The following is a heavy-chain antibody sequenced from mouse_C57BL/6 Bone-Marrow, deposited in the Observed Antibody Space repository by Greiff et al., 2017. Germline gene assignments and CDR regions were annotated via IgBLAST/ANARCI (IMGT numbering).Heavy chain of an antibody. CDR1: GYTFTSYW. CDR3: ALYYDYDRGDY. CDR2: IHPNSGST. V-gene: IGHV1-64*01. Sequence: VQLQQPGAELVKPGASVKLSCKASGYTFTSYWMHWVKQRPGQGLEWIGMIHPNSGSTNYNEKFKSKATLTVDKSSSTAYMQLSSLTSEDSAVXYCALYYDYDRGDYWGQGTTLTVSS. J-gene: IGHJ2*01. D-gene: IGHD2-4*01.